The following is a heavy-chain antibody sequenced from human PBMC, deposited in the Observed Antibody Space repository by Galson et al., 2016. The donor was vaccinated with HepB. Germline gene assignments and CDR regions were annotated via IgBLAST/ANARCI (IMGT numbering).Heavy chain of an antibody. V-gene: IGHV1-18*01. CDR1: GYTFVSYG. D-gene: IGHD3-10*01. CDR3: ARGRSGDVLNSFDA. CDR2: ISTYSGKT. J-gene: IGHJ5*02. Sequence: SVKVSCKASGYTFVSYGITWVRQAPGQGLEWMGWISTYSGKTEYAENLRARVIMTRDASTSTAYMELRGLRSDDTAVYYCARGRSGDVLNSFDAWGQGTLVTVSS.